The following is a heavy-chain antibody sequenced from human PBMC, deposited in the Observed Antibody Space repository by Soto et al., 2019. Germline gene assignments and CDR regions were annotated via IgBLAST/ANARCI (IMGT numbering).Heavy chain of an antibody. V-gene: IGHV1-18*01. CDR3: ARHHGPTTSENWFDP. CDR1: GYTFFTYD. Sequence: QVHLVQSGVEVKTPGASVKVSCQASGYTFFTYDISWVRQAPGQGLEWMGWISTYSGDTKYAQKFQGGVTMTTVTSTTTAYLELRSLRSDDTAVYYCARHHGPTTSENWFDPWGQGTLVTVSS. J-gene: IGHJ5*02. CDR2: ISTYSGDT. D-gene: IGHD5-12*01.